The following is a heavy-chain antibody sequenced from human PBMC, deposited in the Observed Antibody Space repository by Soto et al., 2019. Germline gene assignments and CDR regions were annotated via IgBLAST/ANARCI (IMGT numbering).Heavy chain of an antibody. J-gene: IGHJ4*02. V-gene: IGHV4-34*01. D-gene: IGHD2-8*01. CDR3: ARAGYCTNGVCLFDY. CDR2: INHSGST. Sequence: SETLSLTCAVYGGSLNNYYWSWIRQPPGKGLEWIGEINHSGSTNYNPSLKSRLTISVDTSKNQFSLRLSSVTAADTAVYSCARAGYCTNGVCLFDYWGQGTLVTVSS. CDR1: GGSLNNYY.